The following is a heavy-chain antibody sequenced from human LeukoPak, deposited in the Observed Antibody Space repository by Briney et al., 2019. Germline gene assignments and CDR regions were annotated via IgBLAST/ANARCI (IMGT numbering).Heavy chain of an antibody. CDR3: ARGSYVGPTSGYFDY. V-gene: IGHV4-61*01. CDR1: GGSVSSGNYY. Sequence: SETLSLTCTVSGGSVSSGNYYWSWIRQPPGKGLEWIGYISYSGSTNYNPSLKSRVTISVDTSKNQFSLKLSSVTAADTAVYYCARGSYVGPTSGYFDYWGQGTLVTVSS. J-gene: IGHJ4*02. D-gene: IGHD1-26*01. CDR2: ISYSGST.